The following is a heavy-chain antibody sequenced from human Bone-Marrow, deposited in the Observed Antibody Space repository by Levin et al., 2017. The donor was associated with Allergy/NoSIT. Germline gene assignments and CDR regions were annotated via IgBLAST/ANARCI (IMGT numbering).Heavy chain of an antibody. J-gene: IGHJ6*03. D-gene: IGHD2-15*01. CDR1: GDSISSGTYH. Sequence: SETLSLTCTVSGDSISSGTYHWIWIRQHPGKGLEWIGYIYHSGKTDYNPSLKSRVTMSVDTAKRHFSLKLHSVTAADTAVYYCARRYCSGGGCYSAEYYMDAWGKGTAVTVSS. CDR3: ARRYCSGGGCYSAEYYMDA. CDR2: IYHSGKT. V-gene: IGHV4-31*03.